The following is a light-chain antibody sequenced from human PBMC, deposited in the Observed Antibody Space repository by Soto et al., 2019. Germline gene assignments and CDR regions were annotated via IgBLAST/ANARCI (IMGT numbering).Light chain of an antibody. J-gene: IGKJ4*01. V-gene: IGKV1D-12*01. CDR2: AAS. Sequence: DIQMTQSPSSVSASVGDRVTITCRASQDISSWLAWYQQKPGKAPKLLIYAASNLQSGVTSRFSGSGSGTYFTLTISSLQPEDFATYYCQQADSYPLTFGGGTRVEIK. CDR1: QDISSW. CDR3: QQADSYPLT.